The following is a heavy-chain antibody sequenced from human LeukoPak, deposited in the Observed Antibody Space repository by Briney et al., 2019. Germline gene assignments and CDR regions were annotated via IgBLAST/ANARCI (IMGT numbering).Heavy chain of an antibody. CDR1: GGSTSSYY. Sequence: SETLSLTCTVSGGSTSSYYWNWIRQPPGKGLEWIGYIYYSGSTSYNPSLKSRVTISVDTSKNQFSLKLSSVTAADTAVYYCASTIGYCSSTSCWDAFDIWGQGTMVTVSS. J-gene: IGHJ3*02. V-gene: IGHV4-59*08. CDR3: ASTIGYCSSTSCWDAFDI. D-gene: IGHD2-2*01. CDR2: IYYSGST.